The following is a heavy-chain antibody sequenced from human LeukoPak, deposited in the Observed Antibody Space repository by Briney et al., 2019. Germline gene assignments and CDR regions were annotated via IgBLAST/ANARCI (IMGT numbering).Heavy chain of an antibody. V-gene: IGHV3-23*01. CDR1: GFTFSNYG. D-gene: IGHD3-22*01. CDR3: ARDYHDLDP. J-gene: IGHJ5*02. Sequence: SGGSLRLSCAASGFTFSNYGMNWVRQAPGKGLEWVSIITSGVGITYYADSVKGRFTISRDNSKNTLYLQMNSLRAEDTAVYYCARDYHDLDPWGQGTLVTVSS. CDR2: ITSGVGIT.